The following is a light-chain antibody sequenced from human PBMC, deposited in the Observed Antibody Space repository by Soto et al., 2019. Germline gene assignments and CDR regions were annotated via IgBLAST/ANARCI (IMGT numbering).Light chain of an antibody. J-gene: IGLJ1*01. CDR2: EGS. V-gene: IGLV2-23*01. CDR1: SSYVGGYHL. Sequence: QPVLTEPAPMSRSPGQALTISCTGTSSYVGGYHLVSWYQQHPGKAPKLMIYEGSQRPSGVSNRFSGSKSGNTASLTISGLQAEDDADYYCYSYAGRNSYGFGTGTKV. CDR3: YSYAGRNSYG.